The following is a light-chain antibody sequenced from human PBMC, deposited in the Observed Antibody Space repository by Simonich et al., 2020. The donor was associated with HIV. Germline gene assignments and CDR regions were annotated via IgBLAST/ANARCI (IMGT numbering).Light chain of an antibody. CDR1: SSDVGGYNY. Sequence: QSALTQPASVSGSPGQSITISCTGTSSDVGGYNYVSWYQHHPGKAPKLMIYDVSKRSSGVSNRFSGSKSGNTASLTISGLQAEDEADYYCSSYAGTYTVLFGGGTKLTVL. CDR2: DVS. V-gene: IGLV2-14*03. J-gene: IGLJ3*02. CDR3: SSYAGTYTVL.